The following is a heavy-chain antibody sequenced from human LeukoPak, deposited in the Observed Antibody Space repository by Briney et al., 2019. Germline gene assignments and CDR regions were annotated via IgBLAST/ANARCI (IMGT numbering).Heavy chain of an antibody. CDR3: AKVRNYDYVWGSFGMDV. J-gene: IGHJ6*02. V-gene: IGHV3-7*01. CDR1: GFTFTNYW. D-gene: IGHD3-16*01. CDR2: IEQDGSEK. Sequence: PGGSLRLSCVASGFTFTNYWMNWVRQAPGKGLEWVANIEQDGSEKHYVDSVKGRFTISRDNSKNTLYLQMNSLRAEDTAVYYCAKVRNYDYVWGSFGMDVWGQGTTVTVSS.